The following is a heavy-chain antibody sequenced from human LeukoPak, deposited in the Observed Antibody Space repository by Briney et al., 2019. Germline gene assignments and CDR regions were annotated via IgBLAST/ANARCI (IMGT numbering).Heavy chain of an antibody. J-gene: IGHJ5*02. V-gene: IGHV1-18*01. Sequence: ASVKVSCKASGYTFTSYGISWVRQAPGQGLEWMGWISAYNGNTNYAQKLQGRVTMTTDTSTSTAYMELRSLGSDDTAVYYCAREHSNADWFDPWGQGTLVTVSS. CDR1: GYTFTSYG. CDR2: ISAYNGNT. D-gene: IGHD4-11*01. CDR3: AREHSNADWFDP.